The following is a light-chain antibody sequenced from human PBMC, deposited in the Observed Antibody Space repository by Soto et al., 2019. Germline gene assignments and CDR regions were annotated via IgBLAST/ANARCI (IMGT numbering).Light chain of an antibody. CDR1: QSVNKY. CDR3: QQNSTTPWT. J-gene: IGKJ1*01. CDR2: GAS. V-gene: IGKV1-39*01. Sequence: DIQMTQSPSSLPASVGDRVMFTCRASQSVNKYVNWYQQKQGKAPKLLIYGASSLQSGVPSRFSGSGSGTDFTLTINSLQPEDFATYYCQQNSTTPWTFGQGTKVEIK.